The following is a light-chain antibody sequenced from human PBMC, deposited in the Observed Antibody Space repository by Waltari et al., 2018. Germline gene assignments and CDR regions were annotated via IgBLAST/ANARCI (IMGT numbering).Light chain of an antibody. CDR2: KDS. V-gene: IGLV3-27*01. CDR1: VLAKKY. CDR3: YSAADNNRL. J-gene: IGLJ2*01. Sequence: SYELTQPSSVSVSPGQTATITCSGNVLAKKYVRWFQQKPGQAPVVVIYKDSERPSGIPERFSGSSSGTTVTLTISGAQLEDEADYYCYSAADNNRLFGGGTKLTVL.